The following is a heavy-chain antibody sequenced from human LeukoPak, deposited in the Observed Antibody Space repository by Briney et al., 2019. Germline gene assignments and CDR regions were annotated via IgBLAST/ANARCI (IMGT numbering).Heavy chain of an antibody. V-gene: IGHV4-59*08. D-gene: IGHD6-19*01. J-gene: IGHJ6*02. Sequence: SETLSLTCTVSGGSISSHYWSWIRQPPGKGLEWIGYIYYSGSTNYNPSLKSRVTISVDTSTNQFSLKLSSVAAADTAVYYCARRGPSSGWYEGGDYYYGMDVWGQGTTVTVSS. CDR2: IYYSGST. CDR1: GGSISSHY. CDR3: ARRGPSSGWYEGGDYYYGMDV.